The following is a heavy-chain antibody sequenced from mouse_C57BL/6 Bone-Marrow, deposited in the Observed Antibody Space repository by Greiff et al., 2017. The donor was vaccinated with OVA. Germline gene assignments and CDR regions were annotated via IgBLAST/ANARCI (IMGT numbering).Heavy chain of an antibody. CDR2: IWSGGST. D-gene: IGHD1-1*01. J-gene: IGHJ3*01. Sequence: QVQLKQSGPGLVQPSQSLSITCTVSGFSLTSYGVHWVRQSPGKGLEWLGVIWSGGSTDYNAAFISRLSISKDNSKSQVFFKMNSLQADDTAIYYCARGRYYGSSYTWFAYWGQGTLVTVSA. CDR1: GFSLTSYG. V-gene: IGHV2-2*01. CDR3: ARGRYYGSSYTWFAY.